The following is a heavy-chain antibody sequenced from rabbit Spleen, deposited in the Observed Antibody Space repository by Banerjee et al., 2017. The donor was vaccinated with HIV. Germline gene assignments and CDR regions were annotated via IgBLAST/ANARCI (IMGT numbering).Heavy chain of an antibody. Sequence: QSLEESGGGLVQPEGSLALTCKASGFSFSSSDYICWVRQAPGKGLEWISCIAGSSSGFTYSATWAKGRFTISRTSSTTVTLRMTSLTAADTATYFCARDLVTVIGWNFNLWGQGTLVTVS. CDR2: IAGSSSGFT. J-gene: IGHJ4*01. CDR3: ARDLVTVIGWNFNL. CDR1: GFSFSSSDY. D-gene: IGHD5-1*01. V-gene: IGHV1S40*01.